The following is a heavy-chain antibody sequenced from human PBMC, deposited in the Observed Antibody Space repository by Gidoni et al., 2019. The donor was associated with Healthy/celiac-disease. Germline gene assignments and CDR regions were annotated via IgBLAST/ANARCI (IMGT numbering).Heavy chain of an antibody. CDR1: GRSISSSSYY. V-gene: IGHV4-39*07. Sequence: QLQLQESGPGLVKPSGPLSLTCPVSGRSISSSSYYWGWIRQPPGKGLEWIGSIYYSGSTYYNPSLKSRVTISVDTSKNQFSLKLSSVTAADTAVYYCARFPGAYSGSYGDLFDYWGQGTLVTVSS. CDR3: ARFPGAYSGSYGDLFDY. J-gene: IGHJ4*02. D-gene: IGHD1-26*01. CDR2: IYYSGST.